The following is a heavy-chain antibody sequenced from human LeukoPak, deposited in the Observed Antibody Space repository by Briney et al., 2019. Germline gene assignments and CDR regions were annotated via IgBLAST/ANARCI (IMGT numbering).Heavy chain of an antibody. V-gene: IGHV4-59*01. CDR3: ARLSGNYFPDY. CDR2: IYYTGST. D-gene: IGHD4-11*01. CDR1: GGSISGYY. Sequence: SETLSLTCTVSGGSISGYYWTWIRQPPGKGLEWIAYIYYTGSTNYNPSPASRVTISVATSKHQFSLRLSSVTAADTAVYYCARLSGNYFPDYWGQGTLVTVSS. J-gene: IGHJ4*02.